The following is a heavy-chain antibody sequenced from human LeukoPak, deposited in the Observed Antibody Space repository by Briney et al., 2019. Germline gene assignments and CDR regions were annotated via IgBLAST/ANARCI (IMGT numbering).Heavy chain of an antibody. CDR3: ARVVPAAMSY. J-gene: IGHJ4*02. CDR2: INHSGST. Sequence: SETLSLTCAVYGGSFSGYYWSWIRQPPGKGLEWIGEINHSGSTNYNPSLKSRVIISVDTSENQFSLKLSSVTAADTAVYYCARVVPAAMSYWGQGTLVTVSS. D-gene: IGHD2-2*01. V-gene: IGHV4-34*01. CDR1: GGSFSGYY.